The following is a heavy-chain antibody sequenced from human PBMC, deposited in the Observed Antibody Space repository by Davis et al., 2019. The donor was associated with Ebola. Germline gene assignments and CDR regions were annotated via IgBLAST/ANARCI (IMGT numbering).Heavy chain of an antibody. D-gene: IGHD3-10*01. CDR2: IWYDGSNE. CDR1: AFSFKNYG. CDR3: ARGGLLWFGELLYSDPKLFDY. V-gene: IGHV3-33*01. J-gene: IGHJ4*02. Sequence: GGSLRLSCAASAFSFKNYGMHWVRQAPGKGLEWVAVIWYDGSNENYADSVKGRFTVSRDNSKNTLFLQMNSLRVEDTAVYYCARGGLLWFGELLYSDPKLFDYWGQGTLVTVSS.